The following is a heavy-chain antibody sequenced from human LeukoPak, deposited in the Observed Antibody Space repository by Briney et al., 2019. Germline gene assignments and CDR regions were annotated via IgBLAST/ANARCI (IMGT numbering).Heavy chain of an antibody. CDR2: ISAYNGNT. CDR3: ARGIAVTGGYYYYYMDV. V-gene: IGHV1-18*01. D-gene: IGHD6-19*01. J-gene: IGHJ6*03. Sequence: AAVKVSCKASGYTFTSYGSSWVRQAPGQGLEGMGWISAYNGNTNYAQKLQGRVTMTTDTSTSTAYMELRSLRSDDTAVYYCARGIAVTGGYYYYYMDVWGKGTTVTVSS. CDR1: GYTFTSYG.